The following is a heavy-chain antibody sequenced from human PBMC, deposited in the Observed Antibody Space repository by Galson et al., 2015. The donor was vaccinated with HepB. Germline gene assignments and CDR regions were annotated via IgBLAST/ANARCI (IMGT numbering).Heavy chain of an antibody. V-gene: IGHV3-48*03. J-gene: IGHJ4*02. CDR2: ISEGGRAI. D-gene: IGHD1-26*01. Sequence: SLRLSCAASGFSISSLEMNWVRQAPGKGLEWVSYISEGGRAIYYADSVKGRLTISRDNAKKSLYLQMNSLRDEDTAIYYCVVAAVRYYFDLWGQGALVIVSA. CDR1: GFSISSLE. CDR3: VVAAVRYYFDL.